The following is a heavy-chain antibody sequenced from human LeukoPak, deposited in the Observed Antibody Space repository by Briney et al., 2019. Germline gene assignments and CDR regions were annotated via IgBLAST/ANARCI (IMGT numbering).Heavy chain of an antibody. D-gene: IGHD3-9*01. CDR1: GFTFSSYA. J-gene: IGHJ4*02. CDR3: ARDLTGLVFDY. CDR2: ISGSGGST. V-gene: IGHV3-23*01. Sequence: GGSLRLSCAASGFTFSSYAMSWVRQAPGKGLEWVSAISGSGGSTYYADSVKGRFTISRDNSKNTLYLQMNSLRVEDTAVYYCARDLTGLVFDYWGQGTLVTVSS.